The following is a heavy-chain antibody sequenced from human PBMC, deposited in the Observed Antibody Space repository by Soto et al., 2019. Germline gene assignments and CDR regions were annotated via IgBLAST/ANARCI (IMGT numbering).Heavy chain of an antibody. Sequence: QAPLQQWGAGRLKPSETLSLTCAVYVGSFSGYYWNWIRQPPGKGLEWIGEISHIGITKYNPSLKSRVTISVDTSKNQFSLKLTSVTAADTAVYYCARGTREGWFFDLWGRGTPATVSS. CDR1: VGSFSGYY. CDR2: ISHIGIT. J-gene: IGHJ2*01. V-gene: IGHV4-34*01. CDR3: ARGTREGWFFDL.